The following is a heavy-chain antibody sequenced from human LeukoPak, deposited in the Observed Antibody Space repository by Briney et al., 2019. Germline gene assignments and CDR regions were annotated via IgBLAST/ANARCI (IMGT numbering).Heavy chain of an antibody. J-gene: IGHJ4*02. CDR3: ARLIIVLVTATPLYFFDD. CDR1: DGSISNYY. D-gene: IGHD2-21*02. V-gene: IGHV4-59*08. CDR2: IYYSGST. Sequence: SETLSLTCTISDGSISNYYWSWIRQPPGKGLEWIGHIYYSGSTYHNPSLKSRVSMSADTSKNQFSLKLTSVTAADTAVYYCARLIIVLVTATPLYFFDDWGQGTLVTVSS.